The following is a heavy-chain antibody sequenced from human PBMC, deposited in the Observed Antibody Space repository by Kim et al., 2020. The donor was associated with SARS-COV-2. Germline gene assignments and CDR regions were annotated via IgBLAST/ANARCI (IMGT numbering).Heavy chain of an antibody. CDR1: GFTVSSNY. CDR3: ARAQGDYSSGWYCDY. J-gene: IGHJ4*02. D-gene: IGHD6-19*01. Sequence: GGSLRLSCAASGFTVSSNYMSWVRQAPGKGLEWVSVIYSGGSTYYADSVKGRFTISRDNSKNTLYLQMNSLRAEDTAVYYCARAQGDYSSGWYCDYWGQGTLVTVSS. V-gene: IGHV3-53*01. CDR2: IYSGGST.